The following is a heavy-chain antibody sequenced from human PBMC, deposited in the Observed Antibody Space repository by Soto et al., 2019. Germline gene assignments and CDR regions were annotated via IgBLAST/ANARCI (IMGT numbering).Heavy chain of an antibody. Sequence: SETLSLTCTVSGGSISSYYWSWIRQPPGKGLEWIGYIYYSGSTNYNPSLKSRVTISVDTSKNQFSLKLSSVTAADTAVYYCARGGNRRGYSYGHFDYYYMDVWGKGTTVTVSS. CDR3: ARGGNRRGYSYGHFDYYYMDV. J-gene: IGHJ6*03. CDR1: GGSISSYY. D-gene: IGHD5-18*01. CDR2: IYYSGST. V-gene: IGHV4-59*01.